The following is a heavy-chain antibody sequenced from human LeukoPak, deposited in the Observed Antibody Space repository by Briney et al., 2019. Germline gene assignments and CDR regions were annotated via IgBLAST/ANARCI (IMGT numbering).Heavy chain of an antibody. CDR3: AKAPITIFGVVIIPFDH. J-gene: IGHJ4*02. CDR2: ISGSGGNT. V-gene: IGHV3-23*01. D-gene: IGHD3-3*01. Sequence: PGGSLRLSCAASGFNFSNYAMSWVRQAPGKGLEWVSSISGSGGNTYYADSVRGRFTISRDNSNNTLYLQMNSLRAEDTAVYYCAKAPITIFGVVIIPFDHWGQGTLVTVSS. CDR1: GFNFSNYA.